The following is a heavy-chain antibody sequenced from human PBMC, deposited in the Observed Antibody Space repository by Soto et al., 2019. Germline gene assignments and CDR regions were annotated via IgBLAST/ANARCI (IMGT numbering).Heavy chain of an antibody. CDR3: ARDRTFNGWAAEYFQH. V-gene: IGHV3-7*01. Sequence: EVQLVESGGGLVQPGGSLRLSCAASGFTFSSYWMSWVRQAPGKGLEWVANIKQDGSEKYYVDSVKGRITISRDNATNSLYLQMNSLRAEDTAVYYCARDRTFNGWAAEYFQHWGQGTLVTVSS. CDR2: IKQDGSEK. J-gene: IGHJ1*01. CDR1: GFTFSSYW. D-gene: IGHD3-16*01.